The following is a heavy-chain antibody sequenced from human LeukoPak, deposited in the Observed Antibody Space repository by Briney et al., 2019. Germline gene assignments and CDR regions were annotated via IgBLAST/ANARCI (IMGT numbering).Heavy chain of an antibody. CDR3: ARDQYNVIDS. Sequence: ASVKVSCKASGYRFTGYNIDWVRQAPGQRPEWMGRINAENGDTRYSQKFQGRVTITRDTFASTSYMELSSLRSEDTAVYYCARDQYNVIDSWGQGTLVTVSS. J-gene: IGHJ4*02. D-gene: IGHD1-14*01. CDR2: INAENGDT. CDR1: GYRFTGYN. V-gene: IGHV1-3*01.